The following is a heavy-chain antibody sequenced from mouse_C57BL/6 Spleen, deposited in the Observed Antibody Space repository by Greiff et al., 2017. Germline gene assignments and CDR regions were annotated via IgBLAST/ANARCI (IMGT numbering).Heavy chain of an antibody. CDR2: INPSNGGT. CDR1: GYTFTSYW. D-gene: IGHD2-4*01. CDR3: ARWDYDVGRAMDY. Sequence: VQLQQPGTELVKPGASVKLSCKASGYTFTSYWMHWVKQRPGQGLEWIGNINPSNGGTNYNEKFKSKATLTVDKSSSTAYMQLSSLTSEDSAVYYCARWDYDVGRAMDYWGQGTSVTVSS. V-gene: IGHV1-53*01. J-gene: IGHJ4*01.